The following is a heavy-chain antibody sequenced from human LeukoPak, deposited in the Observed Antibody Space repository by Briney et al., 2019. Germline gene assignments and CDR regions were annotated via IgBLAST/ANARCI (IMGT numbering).Heavy chain of an antibody. V-gene: IGHV4-61*02. CDR2: IYTSGST. J-gene: IGHJ4*02. D-gene: IGHD1-14*01. CDR1: GGSISSGSYY. Sequence: SETLSLTCTVSGGSISSGSYYWSWIRQPAGKGLEWIGRIYTSGSTNYNPSLKSRVTISVDKSKNQFSLKLSSVTAADTAVYYCARESSGGQYNVWGQGTLVTVSP. CDR3: ARESSGGQYNV.